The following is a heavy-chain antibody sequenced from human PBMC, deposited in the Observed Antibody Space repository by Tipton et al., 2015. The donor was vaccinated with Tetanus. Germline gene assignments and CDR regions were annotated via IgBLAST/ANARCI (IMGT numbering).Heavy chain of an antibody. J-gene: IGHJ5*02. D-gene: IGHD6-6*01. V-gene: IGHV3-21*01. Sequence: SLRLSCAASGFTFSSYSMNWVRQAPGKGLEWVSSISSSSSHIYYADSVKGRFTISRDNAKNSLYLQMNSLRAEDTAVYYCARDSSSAKRGWFDPWGQGTLVTVSS. CDR3: ARDSSSAKRGWFDP. CDR2: ISSSSSHI. CDR1: GFTFSSYS.